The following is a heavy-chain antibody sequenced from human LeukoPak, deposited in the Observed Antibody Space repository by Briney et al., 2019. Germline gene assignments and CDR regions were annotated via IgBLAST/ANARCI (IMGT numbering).Heavy chain of an antibody. CDR3: ARGGNRFGGFYFDY. J-gene: IGHJ4*02. D-gene: IGHD3-10*01. Sequence: SETLSLTCTVSADSLSSGGRYWAWIRQLPGKGLESIGFIHHSGSSRHNPSLKDRVAISVDASRKQFALRLSSVTAADMAIYYCARGGNRFGGFYFDYWGQGIQVIVSS. V-gene: IGHV4-31*03. CDR2: IHHSGSS. CDR1: ADSLSSGGRY.